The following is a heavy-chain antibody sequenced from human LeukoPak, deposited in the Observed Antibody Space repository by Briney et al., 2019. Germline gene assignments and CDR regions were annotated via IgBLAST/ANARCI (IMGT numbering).Heavy chain of an antibody. CDR1: GYTFTSYG. CDR3: ARDWSGVTTKGHNFDY. V-gene: IGHV1-18*01. J-gene: IGHJ4*02. D-gene: IGHD4-17*01. CDR2: ISAYNGNT. Sequence: ASVKVSCKASGYTFTSYGISWVRQAPGQGLEWMGWISAYNGNTNYAQKLQGRVTMTTDTSTSTAYMELRSLRSDDTAVYYCARDWSGVTTKGHNFDYWGQGTLVTVSS.